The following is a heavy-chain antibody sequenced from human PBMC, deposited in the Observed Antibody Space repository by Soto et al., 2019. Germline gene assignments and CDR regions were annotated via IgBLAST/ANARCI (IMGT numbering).Heavy chain of an antibody. CDR3: ARADFWSGYSYYGLDV. V-gene: IGHV4-59*01. Sequence: NPSETLSLTCTVSGGSISRYYWSWIRQPPGKGLEWMGYIFYSGSTNYNPSLKSRVTISVDTSKNELSLKLSSVTAADTAVYYCARADFWSGYSYYGLDVWGQGTTVTVSS. D-gene: IGHD3-3*01. CDR2: IFYSGST. CDR1: GGSISRYY. J-gene: IGHJ6*02.